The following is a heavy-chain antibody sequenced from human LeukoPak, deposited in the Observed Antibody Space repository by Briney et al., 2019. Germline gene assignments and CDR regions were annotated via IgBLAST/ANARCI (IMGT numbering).Heavy chain of an antibody. V-gene: IGHV3-23*01. CDR3: ARDVNAISSGRLAY. CDR2: ISGSGGST. CDR1: GFTFSSYA. J-gene: IGHJ4*02. D-gene: IGHD2-21*01. Sequence: GGSLRLSCAASGFTFSSYAMSWVRQAPGKGLEWVSAISGSGGSTYYADSVKGRFTISRDNSKNTLHLQVNSLRPEDTAVYYCARDVNAISSGRLAYWGQGTLVTVSS.